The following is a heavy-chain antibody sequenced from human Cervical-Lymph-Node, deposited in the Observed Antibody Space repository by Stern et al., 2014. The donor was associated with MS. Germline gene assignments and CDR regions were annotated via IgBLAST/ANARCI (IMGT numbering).Heavy chain of an antibody. CDR2: VSYDGTQR. Sequence: VQLVESGGGVVQPGRSLSLSCVASGFTFSTYAMHWVRQAPGKGLAWVAFVSYDGTQRNSTDSVKARFTISRDNSKNTLYLHMNSLRDEDTAVYFCARGGRGVGLEYWGQGVLVTVSS. J-gene: IGHJ4*02. D-gene: IGHD3-10*01. CDR1: GFTFSTYA. V-gene: IGHV3-30-3*01. CDR3: ARGGRGVGLEY.